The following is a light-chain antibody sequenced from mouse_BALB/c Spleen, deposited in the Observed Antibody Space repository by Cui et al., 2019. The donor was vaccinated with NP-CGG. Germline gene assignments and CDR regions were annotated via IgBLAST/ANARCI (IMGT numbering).Light chain of an antibody. CDR1: TGAVTTSNY. Sequence: DVTTQEAAITTSPGETVTLTCRSSTGAVTTSNYANWVQEKPDHLFTGLIGGTNNRAPGVPARFSGSLIGDKAALTITGAQTEDEAIYFCALWYSNHWVFGGGTKLTVL. CDR2: GTN. J-gene: IGLJ1*01. CDR3: ALWYSNHWV. V-gene: IGLV1*01.